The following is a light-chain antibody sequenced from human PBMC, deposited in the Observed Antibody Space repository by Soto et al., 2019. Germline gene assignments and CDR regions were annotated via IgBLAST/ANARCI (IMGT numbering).Light chain of an antibody. CDR3: QKYNSDPRT. Sequence: IQMTQSPSSLSPSVGDRVTITCRASQGIINYLAWYQQKPGKVPKLLIYAAYTLQSGVPSRFSGSGSGTDFTLTISSLQPEDVATYYCQKYNSDPRTVGGGTKVDIK. CDR2: AAY. CDR1: QGIINY. J-gene: IGKJ4*01. V-gene: IGKV1-27*01.